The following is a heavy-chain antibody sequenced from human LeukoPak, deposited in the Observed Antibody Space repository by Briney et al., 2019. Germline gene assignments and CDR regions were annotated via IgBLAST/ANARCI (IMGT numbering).Heavy chain of an antibody. D-gene: IGHD5-18*01. CDR3: ARTARHLDY. J-gene: IGHJ4*02. V-gene: IGHV3-21*01. CDR1: GFTFSSYS. CDR2: ISSSSSYI. Sequence: SGGSLRLSCAASGFTFSSYSMNWVRQAPGKGLEWVSSISSSSSYIYYADSVKGRFTISRDNAKNLLYLQMNDLRVEDTAVYYCARTARHLDYWGQGTLVTVSS.